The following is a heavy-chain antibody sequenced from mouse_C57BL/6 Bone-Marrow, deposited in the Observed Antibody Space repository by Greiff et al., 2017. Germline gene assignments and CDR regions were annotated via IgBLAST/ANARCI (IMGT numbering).Heavy chain of an antibody. Sequence: VQLQQSGAELVRPGASVKLSCTASGFNIKDDYMHWVKQRPEQGLEWIGWIDPENGDTEYASKFQGKATITADTSSNTAYLQLSSLTSEDTAVYYCTTRYVGVTTDFDVWGTGTTVTVSS. CDR3: TTRYVGVTTDFDV. CDR2: IDPENGDT. V-gene: IGHV14-4*01. D-gene: IGHD2-2*01. J-gene: IGHJ1*03. CDR1: GFNIKDDY.